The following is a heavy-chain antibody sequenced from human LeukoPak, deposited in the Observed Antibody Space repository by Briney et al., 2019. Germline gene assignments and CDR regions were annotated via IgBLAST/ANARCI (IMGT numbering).Heavy chain of an antibody. CDR2: ISSNGGST. D-gene: IGHD3-16*01. J-gene: IGHJ4*02. V-gene: IGHV3-64*01. Sequence: HPGGSLRLSCAASGFTFSSYAMHWVRQAPGKGLEYVSAISSNGGSTYYANSVKGRFTISRDNSKNTLYLQMGSLRAEDMAVYYCARNLGFDYWGQGTLVTVSS. CDR3: ARNLGFDY. CDR1: GFTFSSYA.